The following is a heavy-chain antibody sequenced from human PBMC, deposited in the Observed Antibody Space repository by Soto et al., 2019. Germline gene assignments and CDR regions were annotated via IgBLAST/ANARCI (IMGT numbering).Heavy chain of an antibody. J-gene: IGHJ4*02. CDR2: ISAYNGNT. V-gene: IGHV1-18*01. CDR3: ARGLFGELLSLLVY. D-gene: IGHD3-10*01. Sequence: ASVKVSCKASGYTFTSYGISWVRQAPGQGLEWMGWISAYNGNTNYAQKLQGRVTMTTDTSTSTAYMELRSLRSDDTAVYYCARGLFGELLSLLVYWGQGTLVTVSS. CDR1: GYTFTSYG.